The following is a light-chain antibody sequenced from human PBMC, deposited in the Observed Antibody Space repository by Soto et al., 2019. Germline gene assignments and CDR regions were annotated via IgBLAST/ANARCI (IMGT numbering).Light chain of an antibody. CDR3: MQGTHWLYT. CDR2: KVS. Sequence: DVVMTQSPHSLPVTLGQPASISCRSSQSLVYSDGNTYLNWFQQRPGQSPRRLIYKVSNRDSGVPDRFSGSGSGTDFTLKISRVEAEDVGVYYCMQGTHWLYTFGQGTKLEIK. V-gene: IGKV2-30*01. J-gene: IGKJ2*01. CDR1: QSLVYSDGNTY.